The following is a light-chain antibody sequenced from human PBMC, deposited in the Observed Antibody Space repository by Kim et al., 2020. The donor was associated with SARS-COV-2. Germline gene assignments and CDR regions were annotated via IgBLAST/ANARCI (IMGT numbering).Light chain of an antibody. CDR1: TSDPIYYDY. J-gene: IGLJ2*01. CDR2: DVA. V-gene: IGLV2-14*03. Sequence: QSVLTQPASVSGSPGQSITISCTGTTSDPIYYDYISWYKQRPGKAPTLIIYDVALRPSGVSNRLSGSKSGNTASLTISDLQADDEADYYCSAHVGDNSRVFGGGTQLTVL. CDR3: SAHVGDNSRV.